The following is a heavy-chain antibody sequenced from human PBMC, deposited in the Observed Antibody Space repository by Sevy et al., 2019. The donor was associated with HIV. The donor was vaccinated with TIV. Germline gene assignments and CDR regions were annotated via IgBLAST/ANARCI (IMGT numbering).Heavy chain of an antibody. D-gene: IGHD2-15*01. J-gene: IGHJ5*02. V-gene: IGHV3-33*03. CDR1: GFTFSYYG. CDR3: AKDTRDCSGGSCYSAPLYNWFDP. Sequence: GGSLRLSCVASGFTFSYYGMHWVRQAPGKGLEWVAVICYDGSNKYYADSVKGRFTISRENFKNTLYLQMKSLRAEDTVVYYWAKDTRDCSGGSCYSAPLYNWFDPWGQGTRVTVSS. CDR2: ICYDGSNK.